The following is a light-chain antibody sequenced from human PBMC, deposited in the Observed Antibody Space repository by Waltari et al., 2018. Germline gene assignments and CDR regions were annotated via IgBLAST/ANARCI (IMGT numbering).Light chain of an antibody. CDR1: QSVLYSSNNKNY. CDR2: WAS. V-gene: IGKV4-1*01. J-gene: IGKJ1*01. CDR3: QQYLSTPPT. Sequence: DIVMTQSPDSLAVSLGERATINCKSSQSVLYSSNNKNYLAWYQQKPGQPPKLLIYWASTRASWVPDRFSGSGSGTDFTLTISSLQAEDVAVYYCQQYLSTPPTFGQGTKVEIK.